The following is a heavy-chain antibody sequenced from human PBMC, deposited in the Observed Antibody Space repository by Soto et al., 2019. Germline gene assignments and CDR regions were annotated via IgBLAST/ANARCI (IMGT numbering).Heavy chain of an antibody. CDR1: GFTFTNYW. CDR3: ARDFSPADTVEVDVGN. D-gene: IGHD2-15*01. J-gene: IGHJ4*02. V-gene: IGHV3-74*01. Sequence: GGSLRLSCAASGFTFTNYWMHWVRQVPGKGLVWVSRIIGDGTFRSYADFAEGRFTLSRDNAKNTVYLQMNGLRADDTSLYYCARDFSPADTVEVDVGNWGGGTRVT. CDR2: IIGDGTFR.